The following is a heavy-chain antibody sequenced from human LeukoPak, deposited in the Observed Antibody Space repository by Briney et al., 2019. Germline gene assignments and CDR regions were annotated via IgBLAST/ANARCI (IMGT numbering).Heavy chain of an antibody. CDR2: IIPIFGTA. CDR1: GGTFSSYA. J-gene: IGHJ4*02. CDR3: ARGIKGSGYYYF. Sequence: SVKVSCKASGGTFSSYAISWVRQAPGQGLEWMGRIIPIFGTANYAQKFQGRVTITTDESTSTAYMELSSLRPEDTAVYYCARGIKGSGYYYFWGQGTLVTVSS. V-gene: IGHV1-69*05. D-gene: IGHD3-22*01.